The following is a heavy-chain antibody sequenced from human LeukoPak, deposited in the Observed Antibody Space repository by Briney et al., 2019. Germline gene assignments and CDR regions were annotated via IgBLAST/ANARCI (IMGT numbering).Heavy chain of an antibody. Sequence: GGSLRLSCAASGFTFSSYWLHWVRQAPGKGLEWVANIKEDGSEKYYVDSVKGRFTISRDNAKNSLYLQMNSLRAEDAAVYYCATFTGGYWGQGTLVTVSS. CDR2: IKEDGSEK. J-gene: IGHJ4*02. V-gene: IGHV3-7*01. D-gene: IGHD1-26*01. CDR3: ATFTGGY. CDR1: GFTFSSYW.